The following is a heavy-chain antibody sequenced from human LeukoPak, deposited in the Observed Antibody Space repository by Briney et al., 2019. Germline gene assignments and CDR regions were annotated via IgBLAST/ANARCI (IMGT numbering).Heavy chain of an antibody. CDR3: ARDHLYLRRGLDY. Sequence: GGSLRLSCAASGFTLSSYSMNWVRQAPGKGLEWVSSISSSSSYIYYADSVKGRFTISRDNAKNSLYLRMNSLRAEDTAVYYCARDHLYLRRGLDYWGQGTLVTVSS. V-gene: IGHV3-21*01. J-gene: IGHJ4*02. CDR1: GFTLSSYS. D-gene: IGHD2-2*01. CDR2: ISSSSSYI.